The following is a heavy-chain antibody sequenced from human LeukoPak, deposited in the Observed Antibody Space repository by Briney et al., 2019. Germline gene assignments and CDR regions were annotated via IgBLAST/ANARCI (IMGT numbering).Heavy chain of an antibody. Sequence: GSLRLSCAASGFTFSSYAMSWVRQPPGKGLEWIGYTYNSGSTNYNPSLKSRVTISVDTSKNQFSLKLTSVTAADTAVYYCVRDRELTYWGLGSLVTVSS. CDR3: VRDRELTY. CDR2: TYNSGST. CDR1: GFTFSSYA. J-gene: IGHJ4*02. D-gene: IGHD1-26*01. V-gene: IGHV4-59*01.